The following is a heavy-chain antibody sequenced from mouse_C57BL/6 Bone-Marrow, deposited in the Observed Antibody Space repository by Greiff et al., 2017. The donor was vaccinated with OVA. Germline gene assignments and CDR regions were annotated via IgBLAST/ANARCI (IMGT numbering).Heavy chain of an antibody. CDR1: GFNIKDDY. Sequence: EVKLMESGAELVRPGASVKLSCTASGFNIKDDYMHWVKQRPEQGLEWIGWIDPDNGDTEYASKFQGKATITADTSSNTAYLQLSSLTSEDTAVYYCTTGLLYAMDYWGQGTSVTVSS. J-gene: IGHJ4*01. CDR3: TTGLLYAMDY. V-gene: IGHV14-4*01. D-gene: IGHD3-1*01. CDR2: IDPDNGDT.